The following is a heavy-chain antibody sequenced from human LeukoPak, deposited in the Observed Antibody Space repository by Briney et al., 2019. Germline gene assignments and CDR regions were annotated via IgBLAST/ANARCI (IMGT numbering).Heavy chain of an antibody. V-gene: IGHV4-59*01. CDR2: IYYSGST. CDR3: ARDLLGDSSGYPYYYYYYGMDV. Sequence: SETLSLTCTVSGGSISSYYWSWIRQPPGKGLEWIGYIYYSGSTNYNPSLKSRVTISVDTSKNQFSLKLSSVTAADTAVYYCARDLLGDSSGYPYYYYYYGMDVWGQGTTVTVSS. J-gene: IGHJ6*02. D-gene: IGHD3-22*01. CDR1: GGSISSYY.